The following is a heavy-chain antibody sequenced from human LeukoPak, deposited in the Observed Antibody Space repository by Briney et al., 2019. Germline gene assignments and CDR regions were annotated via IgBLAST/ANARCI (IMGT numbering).Heavy chain of an antibody. CDR3: AREYYDSSGYPIYFDY. CDR2: INPNSGGT. Sequence: ASVKVSCKASGYTFTGYYMHWVRQAPGQGREWMGWINPNSGGTNYAQKFRGRVTMTRDTSISTAYMELSRLRSDDTAVYYCAREYYDSSGYPIYFDYWGQGTLVTVSS. J-gene: IGHJ4*02. CDR1: GYTFTGYY. D-gene: IGHD3-22*01. V-gene: IGHV1-2*02.